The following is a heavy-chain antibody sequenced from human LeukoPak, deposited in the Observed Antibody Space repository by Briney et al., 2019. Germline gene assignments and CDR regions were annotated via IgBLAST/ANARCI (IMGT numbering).Heavy chain of an antibody. D-gene: IGHD3-22*01. Sequence: SETLSLTCTVSGGSISSYYWSWIRQPPGKGLEWIGYIYTSGSTNYNPSLKRRVTISVDTSKNQFSLKLSSVTAADTAVYYCARQTYYYDSSGFGPHYYFDYWGQGTLVTVSS. CDR1: GGSISSYY. J-gene: IGHJ4*02. CDR2: IYTSGST. V-gene: IGHV4-4*09. CDR3: ARQTYYYDSSGFGPHYYFDY.